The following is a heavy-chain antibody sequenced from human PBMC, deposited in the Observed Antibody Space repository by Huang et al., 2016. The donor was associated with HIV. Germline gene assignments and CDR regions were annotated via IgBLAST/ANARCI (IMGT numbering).Heavy chain of an antibody. J-gene: IGHJ3*01. D-gene: IGHD3-22*01. Sequence: QVPLVQSGAEVRRPGASVKISCKASGYSFSNYDLNWVRQTSGQGREWMGWMNPNSGVAGYAQKFQGRVTMTRNTSISTAYLELKSLTAEDTAVYYCARNDYYDGLPWGQGTMVTVSS. V-gene: IGHV1-8*01. CDR1: GYSFSNYD. CDR3: ARNDYYDGLP. CDR2: MNPNSGVA.